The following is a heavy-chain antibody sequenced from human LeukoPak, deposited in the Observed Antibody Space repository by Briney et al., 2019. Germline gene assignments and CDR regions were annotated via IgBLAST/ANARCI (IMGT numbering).Heavy chain of an antibody. CDR1: GDSVSNNIAT. D-gene: IGHD2-8*01. J-gene: IGHJ3*02. V-gene: IGHV6-1*01. Sequence: SQTLSLTCAISGDSVSNNIATWNWIRQSPSRGLEWLGRTYYRSKWYNDYAVSVKSRITINPDISKNQFSLQLNSVTPEDTAVYYCARDPQTNSDYAFDIWGQGTMVTVSS. CDR3: ARDPQTNSDYAFDI. CDR2: TYYRSKWYN.